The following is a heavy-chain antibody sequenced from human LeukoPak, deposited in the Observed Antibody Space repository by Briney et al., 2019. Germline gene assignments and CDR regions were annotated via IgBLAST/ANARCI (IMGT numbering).Heavy chain of an antibody. Sequence: GGSLRLSCAASGFTFSSCAVSWVRQAPGKGLEWVSTISASGGSTYYADSVKGRFTISRDNSKNTVYLQMNSLRAEDTAVYYCAKSYSGSRGAFDIWGQGTMVTVSS. J-gene: IGHJ3*02. CDR3: AKSYSGSRGAFDI. D-gene: IGHD1-26*01. CDR1: GFTFSSCA. CDR2: ISASGGST. V-gene: IGHV3-23*01.